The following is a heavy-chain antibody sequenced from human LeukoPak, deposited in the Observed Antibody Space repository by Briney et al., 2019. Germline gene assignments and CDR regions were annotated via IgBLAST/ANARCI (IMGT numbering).Heavy chain of an antibody. CDR2: ISYDGSNK. CDR3: AKDLQVATPLGAHWFDP. D-gene: IGHD5-12*01. V-gene: IGHV3-30*18. CDR1: GFTFSSYG. J-gene: IGHJ5*02. Sequence: GRSLRLSCAASGFTFSSYGMHWLRQAPGKGLEWGAVISYDGSNKYYADSVKGRFTISRDNSKNTLYLQMNSLRAEDTAVYYCAKDLQVATPLGAHWFDPWRQATLVTVPS.